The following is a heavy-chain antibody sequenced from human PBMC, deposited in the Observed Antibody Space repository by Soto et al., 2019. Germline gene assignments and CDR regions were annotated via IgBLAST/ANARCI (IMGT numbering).Heavy chain of an antibody. CDR3: ARHYSAVAGPEQMDY. J-gene: IGHJ4*02. V-gene: IGHV5-51*01. Sequence: PGESLKISCKGSGYSFTSYWIGWVRQMPGKGLEWMGIIYPGDSDTRYSPSFQGQVTISADKSISTAYLQWSSLKASDTAMYYCARHYSAVAGPEQMDYWGQGTLVTVSS. CDR1: GYSFTSYW. CDR2: IYPGDSDT. D-gene: IGHD6-19*01.